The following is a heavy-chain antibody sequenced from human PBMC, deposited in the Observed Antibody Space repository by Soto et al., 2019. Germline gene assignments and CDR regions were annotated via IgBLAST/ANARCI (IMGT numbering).Heavy chain of an antibody. CDR1: GGSISSSSYY. V-gene: IGHV4-61*05. CDR3: ARVSTSGSWDFDY. D-gene: IGHD1-26*01. Sequence: SETLSLTCTVSGGSISSSSYYWGWIRQPPGKGLEWIGYIYYTGNTNYNPSLKSRVTISVDTSKNQFSLKLSSVTAADTAVYYCARVSTSGSWDFDYWGQGTLVTVSS. CDR2: IYYTGNT. J-gene: IGHJ4*02.